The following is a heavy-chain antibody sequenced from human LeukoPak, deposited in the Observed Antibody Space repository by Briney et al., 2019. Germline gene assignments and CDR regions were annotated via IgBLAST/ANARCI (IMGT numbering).Heavy chain of an antibody. J-gene: IGHJ4*02. CDR2: IYYSGST. V-gene: IGHV4-61*01. Sequence: SETLSLTCTVSGGSLSSGSYYWSWLRQPPGKGLEWIGYIYYSGSTNYNPSLKSRVTISVDTSKNQFSLKLSSVTAADTAVYYCASAYSSSWYALFDYWGQGTLVTVSS. CDR1: GGSLSSGSYY. CDR3: ASAYSSSWYALFDY. D-gene: IGHD6-13*01.